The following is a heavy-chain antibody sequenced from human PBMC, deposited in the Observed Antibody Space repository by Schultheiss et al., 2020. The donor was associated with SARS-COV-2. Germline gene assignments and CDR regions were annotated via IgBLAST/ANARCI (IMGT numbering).Heavy chain of an antibody. D-gene: IGHD1-26*01. Sequence: SETLSLTCAVSGYSISSGYYWGWIRQPPGKGLEWIGYIYNSATTDYNPSLKSRVTMSTDTSKNQFSLKLSSVTAADTAVYYCARATEKFDYWGQGTLVTVSS. CDR3: ARATEKFDY. J-gene: IGHJ4*02. CDR2: IYNSATT. V-gene: IGHV4-38-2*01. CDR1: GYSISSGYY.